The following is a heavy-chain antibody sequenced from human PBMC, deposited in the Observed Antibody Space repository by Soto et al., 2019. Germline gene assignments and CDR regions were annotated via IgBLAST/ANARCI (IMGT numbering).Heavy chain of an antibody. J-gene: IGHJ4*02. CDR1: GFTFRNYA. Sequence: EVQLLDSGGGLVQPGGSLRLSCDASGFTFRNYAMNWVRQAPGKGLDWVSAISGSGGSTYYADSVKGRFTISRDNSKNTLYLQMSSLRAEDTAVYYCANGPLGNGYDLDYWGQGTLLTVSS. CDR2: ISGSGGST. CDR3: ANGPLGNGYDLDY. V-gene: IGHV3-23*01. D-gene: IGHD5-12*01.